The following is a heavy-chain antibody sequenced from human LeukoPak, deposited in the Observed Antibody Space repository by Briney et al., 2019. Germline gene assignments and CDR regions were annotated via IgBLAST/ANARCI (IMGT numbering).Heavy chain of an antibody. CDR3: AHRVGCSSSWYYFDY. J-gene: IGHJ4*02. V-gene: IGHV2-5*01. Sequence: SGPTLVNPTQTLTLTCTFSGFSLSTSGVGVGWIRQPPGKALEWLALIYWNDDKRYSPSLKSRLTITKDTSKNQVVLTMTNMDPVDTATYYCAHRVGCSSSWYYFDYWGQGTLVTVSS. CDR1: GFSLSTSGVG. D-gene: IGHD6-13*01. CDR2: IYWNDDK.